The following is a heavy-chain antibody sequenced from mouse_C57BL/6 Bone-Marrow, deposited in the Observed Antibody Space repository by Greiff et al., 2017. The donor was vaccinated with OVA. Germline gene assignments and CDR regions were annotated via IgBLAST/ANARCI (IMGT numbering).Heavy chain of an antibody. Sequence: EVKLVESGGDLVKPGGSLKLSCAASGFTFSSYGMSWVRQTPDKRLEWVANISSGGSYTYYPDSVKGRFTISRDNAKNTLYLQMSSLKSDDKAMYYCARHGDYGSFFDYWGQGTTLTVSS. J-gene: IGHJ2*01. CDR3: ARHGDYGSFFDY. CDR2: ISSGGSYT. CDR1: GFTFSSYG. D-gene: IGHD1-1*01. V-gene: IGHV5-6*02.